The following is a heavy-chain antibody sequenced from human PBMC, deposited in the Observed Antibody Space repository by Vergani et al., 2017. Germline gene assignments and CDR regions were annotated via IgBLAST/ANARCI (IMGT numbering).Heavy chain of an antibody. D-gene: IGHD2-2*01. J-gene: IGHJ6*03. CDR3: AGESGGCSSTSCQYYYMDV. Sequence: QVQLQESGPGLVKPSQTLSLTCTVSGGSISSGGYYWSWIRQHQGKGLEWIGYIYYSGSTYYNPSLKSRVTISVDTSKNQFSLKLSSVTAADTAVYYCAGESGGCSSTSCQYYYMDVWGKGTTVTVSS. CDR1: GGSISSGGYY. V-gene: IGHV4-31*03. CDR2: IYYSGST.